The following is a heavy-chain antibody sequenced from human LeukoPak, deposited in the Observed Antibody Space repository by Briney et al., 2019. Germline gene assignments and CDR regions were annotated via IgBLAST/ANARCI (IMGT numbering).Heavy chain of an antibody. CDR3: AKATSLGYSYGYSAFDI. Sequence: PGGSLRLPCAASGFTFTSQAMSWVRQAPGKGLEWVSGIGGSGTRTYYADSVKGRFTISRDNSKNTLYLQMNSLRDEDTAVYYCAKATSLGYSYGYSAFDIWGQGTMVTVSS. D-gene: IGHD5-18*01. CDR1: GFTFTSQA. J-gene: IGHJ3*02. V-gene: IGHV3-23*01. CDR2: IGGSGTRT.